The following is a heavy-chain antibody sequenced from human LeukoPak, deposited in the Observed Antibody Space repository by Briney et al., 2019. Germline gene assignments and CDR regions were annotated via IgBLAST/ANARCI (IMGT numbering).Heavy chain of an antibody. CDR1: GYTFTSYG. CDR2: ISAYNGNT. D-gene: IGHD2-15*01. J-gene: IGHJ4*02. Sequence: ASVKVSCKASGYTFTSYGISWVRQAPGQGLEWMGWISAYNGNTNYAQKLQGRVTMTTDTSTSTAYMELRSLRSDDTAVYYCARGDLGYCSGGSGYSGDYWGQGTLVTVSS. CDR3: ARGDLGYCSGGSGYSGDY. V-gene: IGHV1-18*01.